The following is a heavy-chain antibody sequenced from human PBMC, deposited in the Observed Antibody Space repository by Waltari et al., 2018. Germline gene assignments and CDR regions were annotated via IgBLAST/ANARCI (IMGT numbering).Heavy chain of an antibody. CDR3: ARVSVAGTDY. J-gene: IGHJ4*02. D-gene: IGHD6-19*01. CDR2: IYHSGST. Sequence: QVQLQESGPGLVKPSETLSLTCAVSGYSISSGYYWGWIRQPPGKGLEWIGSIYHSGSTYYIPALKSRGTISVDTSKNLFSLKLSSVTAADTAVYYCARVSVAGTDYWGQGTLVTVSS. CDR1: GYSISSGYY. V-gene: IGHV4-38-2*01.